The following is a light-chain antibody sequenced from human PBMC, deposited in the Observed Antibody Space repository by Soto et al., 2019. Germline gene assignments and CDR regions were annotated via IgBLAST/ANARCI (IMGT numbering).Light chain of an antibody. CDR1: QSVSSSS. V-gene: IGKV3-20*01. J-gene: IGKJ1*01. CDR3: QQYGSTPTWT. Sequence: EIVLTQSPGALSLSPGESATLSCRASQSVSSSSLAWYQQKPGQAPRLLIYGASSRATGIPDRFSGSGSGTDFTLTISRLAPEDFAVYYCQQYGSTPTWTLGQGTKVEIK. CDR2: GAS.